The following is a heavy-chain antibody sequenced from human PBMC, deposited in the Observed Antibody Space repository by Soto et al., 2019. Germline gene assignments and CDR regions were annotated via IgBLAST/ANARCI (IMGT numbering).Heavy chain of an antibody. Sequence: GGSLRLSCAASGFTFSSYSMNWVRQAPGKGLEWVSSISSSSSYIYYADSVKGRFTISRDNAKNSLYLQMNSLRAEDTAVYYCARDRGYSGYDGPLDAFDIWGQGTMVTVSS. J-gene: IGHJ3*02. CDR3: ARDRGYSGYDGPLDAFDI. CDR2: ISSSSSYI. D-gene: IGHD5-12*01. V-gene: IGHV3-21*01. CDR1: GFTFSSYS.